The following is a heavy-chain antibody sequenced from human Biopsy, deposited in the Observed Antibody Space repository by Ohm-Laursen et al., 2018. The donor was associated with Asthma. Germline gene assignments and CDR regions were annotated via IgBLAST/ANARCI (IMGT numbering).Heavy chain of an antibody. CDR1: GVSIRSYY. D-gene: IGHD2-15*01. V-gene: IGHV4-59*01. J-gene: IGHJ4*02. CDR2: IHYIGST. CDR3: AGFCSGGNCPDH. Sequence: GTLSLTCTVSGVSIRSYYWTWIRQPPGKGLEWLGNIHYIGSTYSNPSLKSRVTISVDTSKKQISLRLSSVIAADTAVYYCAGFCSGGNCPDHWGQGTLVTVSS.